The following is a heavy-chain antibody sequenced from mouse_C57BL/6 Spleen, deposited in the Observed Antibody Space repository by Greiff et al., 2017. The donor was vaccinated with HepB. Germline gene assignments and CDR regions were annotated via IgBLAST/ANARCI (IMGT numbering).Heavy chain of an antibody. V-gene: IGHV2-2*01. D-gene: IGHD1-1*01. CDR3: ASLTTVVAHWYFDV. Sequence: QVQLQQSGPGLVQPSQSLSITCTVSGFSLTSYGVHWVRQSPGKGLEWLGVIWSGGSTDYNAAFISRLSISKDNSESQVFFKMNSLQADDTAIYYCASLTTVVAHWYFDVWGTGTTVTVSS. CDR1: GFSLTSYG. CDR2: IWSGGST. J-gene: IGHJ1*03.